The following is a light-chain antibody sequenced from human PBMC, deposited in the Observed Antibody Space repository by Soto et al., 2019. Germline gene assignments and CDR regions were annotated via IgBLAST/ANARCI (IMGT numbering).Light chain of an antibody. J-gene: IGKJ2*01. CDR1: QSVSSSY. CDR2: GTS. Sequence: ETVLTQSPDTLSLSPGERATLSCRASQSVSSSYLAWYQQKPGQAPRLLVYGTSSRAPGTPDRFSGSGSGTDFTLTISRLEPEDFAVYYCQQYGTSPVYTFGQGTKLEIK. CDR3: QQYGTSPVYT. V-gene: IGKV3-20*01.